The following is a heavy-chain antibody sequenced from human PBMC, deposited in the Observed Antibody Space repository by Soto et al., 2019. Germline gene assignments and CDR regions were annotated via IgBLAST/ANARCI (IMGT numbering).Heavy chain of an antibody. D-gene: IGHD6-13*01. CDR3: AKDGAWAAAGNPFSDY. Sequence: QVQLVESGGGVVQPGRSLRLSCAASGFTFSSYGMHWVRQAPGKGLEWVAVISYDGSNKYYADSVKGRFTISRDNSKNTLYLEMNRLRAEDTAVYYWAKDGAWAAAGNPFSDYWGQGTLVTVSS. CDR1: GFTFSSYG. CDR2: ISYDGSNK. J-gene: IGHJ4*02. V-gene: IGHV3-30*18.